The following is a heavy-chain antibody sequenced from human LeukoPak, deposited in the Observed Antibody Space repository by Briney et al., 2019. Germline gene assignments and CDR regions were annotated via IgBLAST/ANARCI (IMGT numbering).Heavy chain of an antibody. CDR1: GFTFSSNY. CDR2: IYSGGST. CDR3: ARDPENLYGMDV. J-gene: IGHJ6*02. D-gene: IGHD1-14*01. Sequence: GGSLRLSCAASGFTFSSNYMSWVRQAPGKGLEWVSVIYSGGSTYYADSVKGRFTISRDNSKNTLYLQMNSLRAEDTAVYYCARDPENLYGMDVWGQGTTVTVSS. V-gene: IGHV3-66*01.